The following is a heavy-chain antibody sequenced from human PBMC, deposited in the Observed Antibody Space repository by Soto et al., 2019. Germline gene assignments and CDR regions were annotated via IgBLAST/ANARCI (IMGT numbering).Heavy chain of an antibody. D-gene: IGHD3-3*01. Sequence: EVQLVESGGGLVQPGGSLRLSCAASGFTFSSYWMHWVRQAPGKGLVWVSRINSDGSSTSYADSVKGRFTISRDNAKNTLYRQMNSRRAEDTAVYYCARDDGPRAEGGFWSGYYYYYGMDVWGQGTTVTVSS. CDR2: INSDGSST. V-gene: IGHV3-74*01. CDR3: ARDDGPRAEGGFWSGYYYYYGMDV. CDR1: GFTFSSYW. J-gene: IGHJ6*02.